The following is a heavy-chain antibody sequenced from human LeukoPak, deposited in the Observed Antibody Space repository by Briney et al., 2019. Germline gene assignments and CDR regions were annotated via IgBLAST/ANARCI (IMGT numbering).Heavy chain of an antibody. D-gene: IGHD2-21*02. J-gene: IGHJ3*02. Sequence: GGSLRLSCAASGFTVSSNYMSWIRQAPWKGLEWVSIIYSGGSTYYADSVKGRFTISRDNSKNTLYLQMNSLRADDMAVYYCARGPWGIVGGDGAFDIWGQGTMVTVSS. CDR2: IYSGGST. CDR3: ARGPWGIVGGDGAFDI. CDR1: GFTVSSNY. V-gene: IGHV3-53*01.